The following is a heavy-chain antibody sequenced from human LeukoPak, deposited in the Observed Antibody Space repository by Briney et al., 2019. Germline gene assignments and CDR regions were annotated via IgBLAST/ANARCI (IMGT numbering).Heavy chain of an antibody. CDR2: INPNNGGT. V-gene: IGHV1-2*02. CDR3: ASRSSTVAKFPFHY. D-gene: IGHD4-17*01. Sequence: VASVKVSCKASGYTFSDNYIHWVRQAPGQGLEWMGWINPNNGGTNYARGFQGRVTMIRDTSISTAYMELTGLTSDDTAVYYCASRSSTVAKFPFHYWGQGTLVTVSS. J-gene: IGHJ4*02. CDR1: GYTFSDNY.